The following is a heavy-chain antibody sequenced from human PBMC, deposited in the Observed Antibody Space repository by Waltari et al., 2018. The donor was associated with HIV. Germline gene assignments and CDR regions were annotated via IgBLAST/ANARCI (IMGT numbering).Heavy chain of an antibody. CDR1: GYTFTKNS. D-gene: IGHD1-26*01. V-gene: IGHV7-4-1*02. Sequence: QVQLVQSGSGLKRPGALVKLSCKASGYTFTKNSINWVRQAPGQGLEWMGWTNTDTGSPTYAQGFTGQFVFSLDTSVSTAYLQITSLKAEDTAVYYCARDGGRSRAFDYWGQGTLVTVSS. CDR3: ARDGGRSRAFDY. CDR2: TNTDTGSP. J-gene: IGHJ4*02.